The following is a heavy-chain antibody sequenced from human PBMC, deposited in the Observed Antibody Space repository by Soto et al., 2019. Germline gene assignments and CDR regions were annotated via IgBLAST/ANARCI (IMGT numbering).Heavy chain of an antibody. V-gene: IGHV1-3*01. CDR1: GYTFTSYA. J-gene: IGHJ6*03. Sequence: ASVQVSCKASGYTFTSYAMHWVRQAPGQRLEWMGWINAGIVNTKYSQNFKGRFTFTRDTSASTAYMELSSLRSEDTVVYYCARRAFYDFWSGYPRRVSDYYYMDVWGKGTTVTVSS. D-gene: IGHD3-3*01. CDR3: ARRAFYDFWSGYPRRVSDYYYMDV. CDR2: INAGIVNT.